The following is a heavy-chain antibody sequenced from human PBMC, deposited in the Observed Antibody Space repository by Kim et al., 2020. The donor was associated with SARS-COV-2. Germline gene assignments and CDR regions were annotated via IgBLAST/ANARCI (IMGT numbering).Heavy chain of an antibody. Sequence: GGSLRLSCAASGFTFSSYAMSWVRQAPGKGLEWVSAISGSGGSTYYADSVKGRFTISRDNSKNTLYLQMNSLRAEDTAVYYCAKDYSMRTEYYYDSSVRGRFDYWGQGTLVTVSS. D-gene: IGHD3-22*01. CDR2: ISGSGGST. CDR1: GFTFSSYA. J-gene: IGHJ4*02. V-gene: IGHV3-23*01. CDR3: AKDYSMRTEYYYDSSVRGRFDY.